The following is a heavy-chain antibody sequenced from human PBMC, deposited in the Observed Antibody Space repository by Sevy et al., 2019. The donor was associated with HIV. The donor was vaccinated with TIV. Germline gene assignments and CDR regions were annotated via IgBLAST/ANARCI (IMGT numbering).Heavy chain of an antibody. V-gene: IGHV4-59*01. Sequence: SETLSLACTVSGGSFSGYYWSWIRQPPGKGLEWIGYIYDSGRTNYNPSLKSRVTISVDTSKKQFSLKLNSVTAADTAVYYCARALNHYDSNGYQMGFDYWGQGTLVTVSS. CDR1: GGSFSGYY. J-gene: IGHJ4*02. CDR2: IYDSGRT. CDR3: ARALNHYDSNGYQMGFDY. D-gene: IGHD3-22*01.